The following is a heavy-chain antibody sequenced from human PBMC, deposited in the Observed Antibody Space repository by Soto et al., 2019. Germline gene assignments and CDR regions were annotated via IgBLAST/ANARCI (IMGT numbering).Heavy chain of an antibody. CDR1: GYSFTSYW. Sequence: PGESLKISCKGSGYSFTSYWISWVRQMPGKGLEWMGRIDPSDSYTNYSPSFQGHVTISADKSISTAYLQWSSLKASDTAMYYCARQSPANYGDYYYYGMDVWGQGTTVTVSS. V-gene: IGHV5-10-1*01. J-gene: IGHJ6*02. CDR2: IDPSDSYT. CDR3: ARQSPANYGDYYYYGMDV. D-gene: IGHD4-17*01.